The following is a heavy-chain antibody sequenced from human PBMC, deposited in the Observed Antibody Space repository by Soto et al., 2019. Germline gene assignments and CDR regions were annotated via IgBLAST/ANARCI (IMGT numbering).Heavy chain of an antibody. CDR3: ARDHGGYVGY. CDR2: IYYSGST. CDR1: GGSVSSGSYY. V-gene: IGHV4-61*01. Sequence: KASETLSLTCPVSGGSVSSGSYYWSWIRQPPGKGLEWIGYIYYSGSTNYNPSLKSRVTISVDTSKNQFSLKLSSVTAADTAVYYCARDHGGYVGYWGQGTLVTVSS. D-gene: IGHD5-12*01. J-gene: IGHJ4*02.